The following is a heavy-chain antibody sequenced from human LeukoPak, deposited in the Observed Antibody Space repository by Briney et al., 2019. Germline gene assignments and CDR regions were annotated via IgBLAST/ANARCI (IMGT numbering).Heavy chain of an antibody. D-gene: IGHD6-6*01. CDR3: AGEECSSSSGLFDY. CDR1: VGSICSSSYC. V-gene: IGHV4-39*07. J-gene: IGHJ4*02. CDR2: IYYSGST. Sequence: SESLSLTCTLSVGSICSSSYCSGWVRQPPGNWLGWIGSIYYSGSTYYNPSLKSRVTKSVDTSNNHFSLKLSSLTAADTAVYYCAGEECSSSSGLFDYWGQGTLVTVSS.